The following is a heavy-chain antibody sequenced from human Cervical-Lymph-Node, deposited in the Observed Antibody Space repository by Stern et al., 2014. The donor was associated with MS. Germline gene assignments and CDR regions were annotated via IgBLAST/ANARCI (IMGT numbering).Heavy chain of an antibody. CDR2: YDLEEGNT. V-gene: IGHV1-24*01. J-gene: IGHJ3*01. CDR1: GYTLTDLS. Sequence: QMQLVQSGAEVKKPGASLKVSCKVSGYTLTDLSMHWVRQAPGKGLEWLGGYDLEEGNTVYAQSFQGRVTMTEDTSTDTAYMELSSLRSEDTAMYHCAAASRYDALDLWGQGTVVIVSS. D-gene: IGHD1-14*01. CDR3: AAASRYDALDL.